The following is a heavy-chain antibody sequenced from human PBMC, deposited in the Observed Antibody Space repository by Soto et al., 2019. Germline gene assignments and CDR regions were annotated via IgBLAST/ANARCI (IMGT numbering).Heavy chain of an antibody. D-gene: IGHD1-1*01. CDR3: ARTGDGHHDFLDY. Sequence: VHLEESGGGLVQPGGSLRLSCAASGFTFSSYWMNWVRQAPGKGLEWVANINQDGNEDNLLYSVKGRFTISRDNAKNSLLLQMNSLIVDDTAVYYCARTGDGHHDFLDYCGQGALVSVSS. CDR1: GFTFSSYW. V-gene: IGHV3-7*01. CDR2: INQDGNED. J-gene: IGHJ4*02.